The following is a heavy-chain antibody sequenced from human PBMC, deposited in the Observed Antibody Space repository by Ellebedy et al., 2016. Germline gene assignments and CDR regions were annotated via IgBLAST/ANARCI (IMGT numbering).Heavy chain of an antibody. CDR1: GFTFRSYG. J-gene: IGHJ6*02. D-gene: IGHD6-6*01. CDR2: IWYDGSHK. V-gene: IGHV3-33*01. CDR3: ARRIATRPGYYYSMDV. Sequence: GGSLRLSCAASGFTFRSYGMHWVRQAPGKGLEWVAVIWYDGSHKYHADSVKGRFTISRDNSKNTLYLQMNSLRAEAAAVYYCARRIATRPGYYYSMDVWGRGTTVTVSS.